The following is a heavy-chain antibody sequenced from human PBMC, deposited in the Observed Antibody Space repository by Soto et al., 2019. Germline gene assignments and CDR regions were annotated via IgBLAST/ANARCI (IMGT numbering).Heavy chain of an antibody. J-gene: IGHJ5*02. CDR1: GYNFATYW. V-gene: IGHV5-51*01. Sequence: GESLKISCKASGYNFATYWIAWVRQMPGKGLEYMGIIYPGDSDARYSPSFQGQVTFSADKSISTAYLQWSSLTAPDTAIYYCARHGFYGDYASNYFDPWGQGTLVTVSS. D-gene: IGHD4-17*01. CDR3: ARHGFYGDYASNYFDP. CDR2: IYPGDSDA.